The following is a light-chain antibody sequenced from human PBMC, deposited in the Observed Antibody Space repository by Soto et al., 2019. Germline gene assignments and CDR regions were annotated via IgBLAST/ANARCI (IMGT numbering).Light chain of an antibody. Sequence: EIVLTQSPATLSLSPGARATLSCRASQIVSSYLAWYQQKFGQAPRLLIYDASNRATGIPARFSGSGSGTDFTLTISSLEPEDFAVYYCQQRSNCPLTFGGGTKVEIK. CDR2: DAS. J-gene: IGKJ4*01. V-gene: IGKV3-11*01. CDR3: QQRSNCPLT. CDR1: QIVSSY.